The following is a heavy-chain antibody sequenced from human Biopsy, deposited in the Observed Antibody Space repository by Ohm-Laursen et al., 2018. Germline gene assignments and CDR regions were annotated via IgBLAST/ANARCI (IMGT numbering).Heavy chain of an antibody. CDR2: INPSGSTT. CDR1: GYSFTSYY. V-gene: IGHV1-46*01. Sequence: SSVKVSCKASGYSFTSYYMHWVRQAPGQGLEWMGMINPSGSTTSYPQIFQGRVTMTRDTSKSTVYMELSSLRPADTAVYFCARNTGWYGDLYYFDYWGQGALVTVSS. D-gene: IGHD6-19*01. J-gene: IGHJ4*02. CDR3: ARNTGWYGDLYYFDY.